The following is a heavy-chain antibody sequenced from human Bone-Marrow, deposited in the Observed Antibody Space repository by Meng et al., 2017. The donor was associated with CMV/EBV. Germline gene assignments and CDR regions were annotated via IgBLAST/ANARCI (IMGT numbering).Heavy chain of an antibody. CDR1: GGTFSSYA. J-gene: IGHJ4*02. D-gene: IGHD4-23*01. V-gene: IGHV1-69*06. Sequence: SGGTFSSYAISCVRQAPGQGLEWMGGIIPIFGTANYAQKFQGRVTITADKSTSTAYMELSSLRSEDTAVYYCARAKMTTVVTATLDYWGQGTLVTVSS. CDR2: IIPIFGTA. CDR3: ARAKMTTVVTATLDY.